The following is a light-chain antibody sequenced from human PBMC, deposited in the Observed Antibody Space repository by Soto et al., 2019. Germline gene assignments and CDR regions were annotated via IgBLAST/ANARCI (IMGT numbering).Light chain of an antibody. V-gene: IGKV3D-15*01. CDR3: QQYKDWPLT. Sequence: EIVMTQSPATLSVSPGERATLSCRASQSVSSNLAWYQQKPGQAPRILIYDISSRATGIPTKCSGSGSGTEVTLTISSLQSEDFAVYYCQQYKDWPLTFGGGTKVEIK. J-gene: IGKJ4*01. CDR2: DIS. CDR1: QSVSSN.